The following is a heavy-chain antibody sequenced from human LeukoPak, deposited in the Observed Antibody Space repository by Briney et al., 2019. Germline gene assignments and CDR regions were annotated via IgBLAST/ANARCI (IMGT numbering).Heavy chain of an antibody. Sequence: ASVKVSCKASGYTFTGYYMHWVRQAPGQGLEWMGWINPNSGGTNYAQKFQGRVTMTRDTSISTAYLEVSSLTSDDTAVYYCARAYCSGDSCYFYMDVWGKGTTVTVSS. CDR2: INPNSGGT. CDR3: ARAYCSGDSCYFYMDV. V-gene: IGHV1-2*02. J-gene: IGHJ6*03. CDR1: GYTFTGYY. D-gene: IGHD2-15*01.